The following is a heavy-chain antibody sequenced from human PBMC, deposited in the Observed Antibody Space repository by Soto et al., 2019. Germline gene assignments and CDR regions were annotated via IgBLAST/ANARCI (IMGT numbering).Heavy chain of an antibody. CDR1: GYTFTSYA. Sequence: VKVSCKASGYTFTSYAISWVRQAPGQGLEWMGGIXPXFXXXNXAXXXQXXXXITADESTSTAYMELSSLRAEDTAVYYCAKDAVGDSSGWAYYFDYWGQGTLVTVSS. V-gene: IGHV1-69*13. CDR3: AKDAVGDSSGWAYYFDY. D-gene: IGHD6-19*01. J-gene: IGHJ4*02. CDR2: IXPXFXXX.